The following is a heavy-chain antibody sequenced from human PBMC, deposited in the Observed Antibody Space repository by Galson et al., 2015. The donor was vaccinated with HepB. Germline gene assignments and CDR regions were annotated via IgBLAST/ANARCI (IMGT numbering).Heavy chain of an antibody. CDR2: ISPYYGTT. D-gene: IGHD6-19*01. CDR1: GYSFGTYG. J-gene: IGHJ5*02. V-gene: IGHV1-18*01. CDR3: ARAGIIVAGRYNWSDP. Sequence: SVKVSCKASGYSFGTYGVIWVRQAPGQGLEWMGHISPYYGTTNYAHKFRGRVSMTTDTATATAYMEMTSLKSDDTAVYYCARAGIIVAGRYNWSDPWGQGTLVTVSP.